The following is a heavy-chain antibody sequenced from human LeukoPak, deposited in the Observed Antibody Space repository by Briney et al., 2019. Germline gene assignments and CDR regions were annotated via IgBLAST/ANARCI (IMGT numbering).Heavy chain of an antibody. CDR1: GFTFDDYA. CDR2: ISWNSGTI. Sequence: PGGSLRLSCAASGFTFDDYAMHWVRQAPGKGLEWVSGISWNSGTIGNADSVKGRFTISRDNAKNSLYLQMNSLRAEDTALYYCAKDSNYDAGAFDYWGQGTLVTVSS. J-gene: IGHJ4*02. D-gene: IGHD3-22*01. CDR3: AKDSNYDAGAFDY. V-gene: IGHV3-9*01.